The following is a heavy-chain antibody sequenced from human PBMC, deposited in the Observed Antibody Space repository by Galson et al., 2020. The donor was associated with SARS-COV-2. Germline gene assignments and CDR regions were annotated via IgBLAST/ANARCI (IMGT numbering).Heavy chain of an antibody. D-gene: IGHD2-8*01. Sequence: SGPTLVKPTETLTLTCTVSGFSLNHARMAVSWIRQPPGKALEWLAHIFLNDQKSYSTSLKTRLTISKDASKSQVVLTMTDMDPVDTATYYCALIWVEPGPLYFYFDYYMDVWGKGTTVSGSS. J-gene: IGHJ6*03. CDR2: IFLNDQK. CDR3: ALIWVEPGPLYFYFDYYMDV. CDR1: GFSLNHARMA. V-gene: IGHV2-26*01.